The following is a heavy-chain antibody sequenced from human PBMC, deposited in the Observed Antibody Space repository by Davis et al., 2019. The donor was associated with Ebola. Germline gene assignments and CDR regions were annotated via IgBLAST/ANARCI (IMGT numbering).Heavy chain of an antibody. Sequence: GESLKISCAVSGFTFRTYTMHWVRQFPGKGLEWVALIAYDGRNIHYADSVKGRFIIFGDNSKNTLYLQMNSLKTEDTAFYYCARMRATVTTEFDYWGQGTLVTVSS. V-gene: IGHV3-30*04. D-gene: IGHD4-11*01. CDR1: GFTFRTYT. J-gene: IGHJ4*02. CDR3: ARMRATVTTEFDY. CDR2: IAYDGRNI.